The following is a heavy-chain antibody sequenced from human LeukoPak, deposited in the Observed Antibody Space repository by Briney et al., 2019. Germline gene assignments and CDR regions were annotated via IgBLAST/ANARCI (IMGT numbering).Heavy chain of an antibody. CDR1: GFTFSDYY. CDR2: IKDKAHRETT. J-gene: IGHJ4*01. D-gene: IGHD2-2*01. CDR3: GTSFPPRF. V-gene: IGHV3-71*01. Sequence: GGSLRLSCAASGFTFSDYYMSWIRQAPGKGLKWIGFIKDKAHRETTEYAASMKGRFTISRDDSNSVAHLQMNSLKTEDSAVYYCGTSFPPRFWGHGTLVTVSS.